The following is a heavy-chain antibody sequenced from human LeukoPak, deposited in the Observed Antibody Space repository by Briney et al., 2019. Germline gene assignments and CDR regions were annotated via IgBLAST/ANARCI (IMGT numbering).Heavy chain of an antibody. Sequence: SETLSLTCTVSGGPISASGYYWGWVRQPPGKGLEWIGSVFYSGSTFYNPSLKSRVSISVDTSKKQFSLKLSSVTAADTAVYYCASILGELSSLDYWGQGTLVTVSS. J-gene: IGHJ4*02. CDR1: GGPISASGYY. V-gene: IGHV4-39*07. CDR3: ASILGELSSLDY. D-gene: IGHD3-16*02. CDR2: VFYSGST.